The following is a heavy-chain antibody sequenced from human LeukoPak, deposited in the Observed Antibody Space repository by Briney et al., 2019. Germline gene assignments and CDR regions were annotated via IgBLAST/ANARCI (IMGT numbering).Heavy chain of an antibody. Sequence: SETLSLTCTVSGYSISSGYYWGWIRPPPGKGLEWIGSIYHSGSTYYNPSLRSRVTISLDTSKSQFSLTLTSVTAADTALYYCALGIVSWNYWGRGTLVAVSS. V-gene: IGHV4-38-2*02. CDR1: GYSISSGYY. J-gene: IGHJ4*02. D-gene: IGHD5/OR15-5a*01. CDR2: IYHSGST. CDR3: ALGIVSWNY.